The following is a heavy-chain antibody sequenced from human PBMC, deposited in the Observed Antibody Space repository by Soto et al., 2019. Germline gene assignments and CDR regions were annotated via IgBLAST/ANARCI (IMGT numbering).Heavy chain of an antibody. CDR3: ASRSGQLPYYFDY. Sequence: QVQLVQSGAEVKKPGASVKVSCKASGYTFTNYGISWVRQAPGQGLEWMGWISAYKGNTNYAQKFQGRVTMTTDTSTSTPYMELRSLRSDDTAVYYCASRSGQLPYYFDYWGQGTLVTVSS. V-gene: IGHV1-18*01. CDR2: ISAYKGNT. CDR1: GYTFTNYG. J-gene: IGHJ4*02. D-gene: IGHD6-6*01.